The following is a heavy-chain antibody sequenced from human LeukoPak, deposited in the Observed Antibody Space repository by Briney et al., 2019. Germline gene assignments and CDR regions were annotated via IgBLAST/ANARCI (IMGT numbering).Heavy chain of an antibody. CDR2: IYTGGNT. CDR3: VSGSLFDY. V-gene: IGHV4-61*02. CDR1: GGSINSGSYY. Sequence: SETLSLTCTVYGGSINSGSYYWSWIRQPAGKGLEWIGRIYTGGNTNYNPSLKSRVTISVDTSQNQFTLKLSSLTAADTAVYYCVSGSLFDYWGKGTLVTVSS. J-gene: IGHJ4*02. D-gene: IGHD1-26*01.